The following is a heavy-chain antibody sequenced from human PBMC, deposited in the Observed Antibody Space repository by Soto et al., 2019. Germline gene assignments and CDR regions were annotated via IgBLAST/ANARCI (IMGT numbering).Heavy chain of an antibody. Sequence: QVQLVQSGAEVKKPGSSVKVSCKASGGTFSSYAISWVRQAPGQGLEWMGGIIPIFGTANYAQKIQGRDTITADESTSPAYMELSRLRSEDTAVYYCAICLYYYGSFGYYYVNWYFDLWGRGTLVTVSS. CDR1: GGTFSSYA. CDR3: AICLYYYGSFGYYYVNWYFDL. CDR2: IIPIFGTA. J-gene: IGHJ2*01. V-gene: IGHV1-69*01. D-gene: IGHD3-22*01.